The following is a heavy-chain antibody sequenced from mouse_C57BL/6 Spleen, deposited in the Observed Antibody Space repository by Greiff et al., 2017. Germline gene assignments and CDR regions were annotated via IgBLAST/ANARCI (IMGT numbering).Heavy chain of an antibody. V-gene: IGHV1-9*01. CDR2: ILPGSGNT. D-gene: IGHD1-1*01. CDR3: ARDGYYGSSPFDY. Sequence: QVQLQQSGAELMKPGASVKLSCKATGYTFTGYWIEWVKQRPGHGLEWIGEILPGSGNTNYNEKFKGKATFTADPSSNTAYMQLSSLTTEDSAIYYCARDGYYGSSPFDYWGQGTTLTVSS. CDR1: GYTFTGYW. J-gene: IGHJ2*01.